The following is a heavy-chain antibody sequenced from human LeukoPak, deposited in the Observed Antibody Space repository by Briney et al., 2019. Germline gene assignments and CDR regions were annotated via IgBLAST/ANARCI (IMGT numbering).Heavy chain of an antibody. J-gene: IGHJ3*02. V-gene: IGHV3-66*04. CDR2: IYSGGST. CDR1: GFTVSSNY. D-gene: IGHD6-13*01. CDR3: ARPGIAAAAPVAFDI. Sequence: PGGSLRLSCAASGFTVSSNYMSWVRQAPGKGLEWVSVIYSGGSTYYADSVKGRFTISRDNSKNTLYLQMNSLRAEHTAVYYCARPGIAAAAPVAFDIWGQGTMVTVSS.